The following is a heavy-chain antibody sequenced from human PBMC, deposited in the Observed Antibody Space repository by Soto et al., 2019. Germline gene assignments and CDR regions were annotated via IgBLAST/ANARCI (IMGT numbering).Heavy chain of an antibody. CDR3: ARSRTTVVPLDY. CDR2: IYYSGST. J-gene: IGHJ4*02. Sequence: QLQLQESGPGLVKPSETLSLTCTVSGGSISSSSYYWGWIRQPPGKGLEWIGSIYYSGSTYYNPSLKSRVTLSVDTSKNQFALQLSSVTAADTAVYYCARSRTTVVPLDYWGQGTLVTVSS. D-gene: IGHD4-17*01. CDR1: GGSISSSSYY. V-gene: IGHV4-39*01.